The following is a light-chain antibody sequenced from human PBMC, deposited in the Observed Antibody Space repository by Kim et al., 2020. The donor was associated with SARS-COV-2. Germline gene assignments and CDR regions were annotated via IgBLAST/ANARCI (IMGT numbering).Light chain of an antibody. CDR2: DVS. J-gene: IGLJ7*01. V-gene: IGLV2-14*03. CDR3: TSYTTTTNLL. Sequence: QSALTQPASVSGSPGQSITISCSGVSSDVGGHTYVSWYQQHPGTAPKLLIYDVSDRPSGVSNRFSGSLSGNTASLTISGLQAEDEGDYYCTSYTTTTNLLFGGGTQLTVL. CDR1: SSDVGGHTY.